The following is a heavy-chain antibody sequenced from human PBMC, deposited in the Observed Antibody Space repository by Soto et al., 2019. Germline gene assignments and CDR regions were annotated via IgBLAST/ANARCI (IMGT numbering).Heavy chain of an antibody. V-gene: IGHV3-30*18. CDR3: AKDRSLGYCSGGDCYYYYGMDV. CDR2: VSYDGNKK. Sequence: QVHLVESGGGVVQPGGSLRLSCEGSVFTFRNYGIHWVRQAPDKGLEWVAVVSYDGNKKYYGDSVKGRFTISRDNSKTSVYLQMNSLRPEDTAVYYCAKDRSLGYCSGGDCYYYYGMDVWGQGTTVTVSS. CDR1: VFTFRNYG. J-gene: IGHJ6*02. D-gene: IGHD2-8*02.